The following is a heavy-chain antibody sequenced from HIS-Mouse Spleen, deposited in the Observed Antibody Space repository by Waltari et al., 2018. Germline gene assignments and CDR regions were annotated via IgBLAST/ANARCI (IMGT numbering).Heavy chain of an antibody. CDR3: ARSPYYDFWSGYSDNWFDP. Sequence: QVQLQESGPGLVKPSQTLSLTCTFSVGLISSGGYYWRWIRQHPGQGLEWIGYIYYSGSTYYNPSLKSRVTISVDTSKNQFSLKLSSVTAADTAVYYCARSPYYDFWSGYSDNWFDPWGQGTLVTVSS. V-gene: IGHV4-31*03. J-gene: IGHJ5*02. CDR2: IYYSGST. CDR1: VGLISSGGYY. D-gene: IGHD3-3*01.